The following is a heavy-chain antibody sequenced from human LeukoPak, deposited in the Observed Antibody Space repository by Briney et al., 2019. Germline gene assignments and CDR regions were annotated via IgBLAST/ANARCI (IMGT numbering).Heavy chain of an antibody. D-gene: IGHD2-15*01. V-gene: IGHV4-34*01. Sequence: SETLSLTCAVYGGSFSGYYWSWIRQPPGKGLEWIGEINHSGSTNYNPSLKSRITISVDTSKNQFSLKLSSVTAADTAVYYCARNSCPSGSCYDNRGYFDYWGQGTLVTVSS. CDR1: GGSFSGYY. CDR3: ARNSCPSGSCYDNRGYFDY. J-gene: IGHJ4*02. CDR2: INHSGST.